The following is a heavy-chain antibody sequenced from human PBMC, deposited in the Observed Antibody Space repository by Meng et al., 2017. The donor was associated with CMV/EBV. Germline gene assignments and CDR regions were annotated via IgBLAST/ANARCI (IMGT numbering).Heavy chain of an antibody. Sequence: LRLSRAVHGGSFSGYYWSWTRQPPGKGLEWIGEINHSRSTNYNPSLKSRVTISVDTSKNQFTLKLSSVTAADTAVYDCARDRSYCFDYWGQGTLVTVSS. CDR2: INHSRST. CDR1: GGSFSGYY. J-gene: IGHJ4*02. V-gene: IGHV4-34*01. D-gene: IGHD3-10*01. CDR3: ARDRSYCFDY.